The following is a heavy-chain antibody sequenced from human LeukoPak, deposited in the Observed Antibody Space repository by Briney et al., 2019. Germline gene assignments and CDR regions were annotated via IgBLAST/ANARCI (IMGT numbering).Heavy chain of an antibody. J-gene: IGHJ3*02. CDR3: ASSGPVPNAFDI. CDR2: ISYDGSNK. V-gene: IGHV3-30-3*01. D-gene: IGHD3-10*01. Sequence: PGGSLRLSCAASGFTFSSYAMHWVRQAPGKGLEWVAVISYDGSNKYYADSVKGRFTISRDNSKNTLYLQMNSLRAEDTAVYYCASSGPVPNAFDIWGQGTMVTVSS. CDR1: GFTFSSYA.